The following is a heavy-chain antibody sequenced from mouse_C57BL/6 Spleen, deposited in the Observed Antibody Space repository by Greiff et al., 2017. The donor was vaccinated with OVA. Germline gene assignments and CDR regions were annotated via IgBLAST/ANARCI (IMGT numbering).Heavy chain of an antibody. J-gene: IGHJ3*01. CDR2: INPNNGGT. V-gene: IGHV1-18*01. CDR1: GYTFTDYN. CDR3: ARSKFRGFAY. Sequence: EVKLMESGPELVKPGASVKIPCKASGYTFTDYNMDWVKQSHGKSLEWIGDINPNNGGTIYNQKFKGKATLTVDKSSSTAYMELRSLTSEDTAVYYCARSKFRGFAYWGQGTLVTVSA.